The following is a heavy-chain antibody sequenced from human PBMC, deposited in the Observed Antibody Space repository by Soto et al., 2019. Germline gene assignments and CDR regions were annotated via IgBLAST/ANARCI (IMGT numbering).Heavy chain of an antibody. CDR2: IILALGTP. CDR3: GRYCTNTKCRGRYYLDL. CDR1: GDSFTNYA. J-gene: IGHJ5*02. D-gene: IGHD2-8*01. V-gene: IGHV1-69*01. Sequence: QVLLVQSGAEMKQPGSSGSVSCEASGDSFTNYAFTWVRQAPGQGPAWLGGIILALGTPHYSQRFQGRLTITADESSSTVYMEWVSLRLDATAVYYCGRYCTNTKCRGRYYLDLLGQVTLLTVAS.